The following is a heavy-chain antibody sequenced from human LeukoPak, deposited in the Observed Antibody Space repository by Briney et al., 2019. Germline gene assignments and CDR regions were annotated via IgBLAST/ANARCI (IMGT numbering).Heavy chain of an antibody. Sequence: ASVKVSCKASGYTFTSYYMHWVRQAPGQGLEWMGIINPSGGSTSYAQRFQGRVTMTRDMSTSTVYMELSSLRSEDTAVYYCASPTYSSSQNSAAFDIWGQGTMVTVSS. CDR1: GYTFTSYY. J-gene: IGHJ3*02. CDR2: INPSGGST. D-gene: IGHD6-13*01. CDR3: ASPTYSSSQNSAAFDI. V-gene: IGHV1-46*01.